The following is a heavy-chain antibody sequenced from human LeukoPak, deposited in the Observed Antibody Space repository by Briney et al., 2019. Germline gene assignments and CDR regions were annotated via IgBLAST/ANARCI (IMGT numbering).Heavy chain of an antibody. CDR3: ARESRRYCSSTSCYPVY. Sequence: GGSLRLSCAASGFTFSSYSMNWVRQAPGKGLEWVSYISSSSSTIYYADSVKGRFTISRDNAKNSLYLQMNSLIAEDTAVYYCARESRRYCSSTSCYPVYWGQGTLVTVSS. V-gene: IGHV3-48*01. J-gene: IGHJ4*02. D-gene: IGHD2-2*01. CDR2: ISSSSSTI. CDR1: GFTFSSYS.